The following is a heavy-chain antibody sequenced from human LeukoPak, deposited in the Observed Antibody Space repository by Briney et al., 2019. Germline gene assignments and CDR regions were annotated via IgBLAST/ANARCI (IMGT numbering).Heavy chain of an antibody. CDR3: ARAYYCSSTSCYMNDWFDP. CDR1: GYTFTSYG. CDR2: ISAYNGNT. J-gene: IGHJ5*02. D-gene: IGHD2-2*02. V-gene: IGHV1-18*01. Sequence: ASVKVSCKASGYTFTSYGISWVRQAPGQGLEWVGWISAYNGNTNYAQKLQGRVTMTTDTSTSTAYVELRSLRSDDTAVYYCARAYYCSSTSCYMNDWFDPWGQGTLVTVSS.